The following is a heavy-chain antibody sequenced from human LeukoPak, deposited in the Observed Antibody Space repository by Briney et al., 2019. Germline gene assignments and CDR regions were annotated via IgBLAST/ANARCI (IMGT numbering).Heavy chain of an antibody. CDR1: GFTFSNYL. CDR3: AKGGIISPGFDY. J-gene: IGHJ4*02. Sequence: GGSLRLSCAASGFTFSNYLMTWVRQAPGKGLEWVSSISSSGSSTDYAASVKGRFTISRDNSKNTLFLQMNSLRAGDTAVYYCAKGGIISPGFDYWGQGTLVTVSS. V-gene: IGHV3-23*01. D-gene: IGHD3-16*01. CDR2: ISSSGSST.